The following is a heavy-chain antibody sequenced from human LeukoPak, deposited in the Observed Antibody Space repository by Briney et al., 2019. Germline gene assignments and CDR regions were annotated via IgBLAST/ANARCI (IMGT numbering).Heavy chain of an antibody. J-gene: IGHJ4*02. CDR1: GGSFSGYY. CDR3: ARGLTGRIAAAGT. V-gene: IGHV4-34*01. D-gene: IGHD6-13*01. Sequence: PSETLSLTCAVYGGSFSGYYWSWIRQPPGKGLEWIGEINHSGSTNYNPSLKSRVTISEDTSKNQFSLKLSSVTAADTAVYYCARGLTGRIAAAGTWGQGTLVTVSS. CDR2: INHSGST.